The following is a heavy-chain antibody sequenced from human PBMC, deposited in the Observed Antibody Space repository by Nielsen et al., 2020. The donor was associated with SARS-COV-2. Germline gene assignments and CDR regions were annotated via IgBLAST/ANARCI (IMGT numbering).Heavy chain of an antibody. CDR2: IRTSGGTT. CDR1: GFTFSDYA. CDR3: VKAGTTALDY. D-gene: IGHD1-1*01. Sequence: GGSLRLSCAASGFTFSDYAMAWVRQAPGKGLEWVSAIRTSGGTTYYADSVKGRCTISRDNSKNTLYLQMNSLRVEDTAVYYCVKAGTTALDYWGQGTLVTVSS. J-gene: IGHJ4*02. V-gene: IGHV3-23*01.